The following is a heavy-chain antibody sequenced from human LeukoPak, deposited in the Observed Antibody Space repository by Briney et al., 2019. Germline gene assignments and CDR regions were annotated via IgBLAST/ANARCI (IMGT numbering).Heavy chain of an antibody. J-gene: IGHJ4*02. V-gene: IGHV1-69*05. CDR1: GGTFSSYA. CDR2: IIPIFDTT. Sequence: SVKVSCKASGGTFSSYAISWVRQAPGQGLEWMGRIIPIFDTTTYAQKFQGRVTITTDESTSTAYMELSSLRSEDTAVYYCARGRPYCDFWGQGTLVTVSS. CDR3: ARGRPYCDF.